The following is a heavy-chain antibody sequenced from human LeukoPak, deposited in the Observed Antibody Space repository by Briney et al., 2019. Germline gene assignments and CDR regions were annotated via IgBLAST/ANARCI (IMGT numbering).Heavy chain of an antibody. D-gene: IGHD1-1*01. Sequence: ASVKVSCKVSGYALSESSMHWLRQAPGKGLEGMGGIDPEDDERVYAQMLQGRVTMTEDTSTDTAYMELSSLRSEDTAVYFCATGRPGSLLDCWSQGTVVTVSS. J-gene: IGHJ4*02. CDR2: IDPEDDER. CDR1: GYALSESS. CDR3: ATGRPGSLLDC. V-gene: IGHV1-24*01.